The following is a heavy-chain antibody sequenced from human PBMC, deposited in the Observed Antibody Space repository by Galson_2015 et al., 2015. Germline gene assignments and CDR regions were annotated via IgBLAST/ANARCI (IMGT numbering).Heavy chain of an antibody. D-gene: IGHD4-11*01. V-gene: IGHV3-11*01. J-gene: IGHJ4*02. Sequence: SLRLSCAASGFTFSDYYMSWIRQAPGKGLEWISYINSGSTIYYADSVKGRFTFSRDNAKNSLYLQMNSLRVEDTAVYYCARSRSTDYSFDYWGQGTLVAVSS. CDR1: GFTFSDYY. CDR3: ARSRSTDYSFDY. CDR2: INSGSTI.